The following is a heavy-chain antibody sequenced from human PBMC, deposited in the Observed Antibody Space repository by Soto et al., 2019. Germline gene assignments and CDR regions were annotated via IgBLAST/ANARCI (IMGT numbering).Heavy chain of an antibody. CDR3: AKTRGAMIYAISVYGMDV. CDR2: ISGSADST. D-gene: IGHD2-8*01. V-gene: IGHV3-23*01. J-gene: IGHJ6*02. Sequence: EVQLLESGGGFIHPGGSLRLSCAASGFSFSSFAMNWVRQAPGKGLEWVSIISGSADSTFYADSVKGRFTISRDNSKSTLYLQINSLRAEYTAEYYCAKTRGAMIYAISVYGMDVWGQGTTVTVSS. CDR1: GFSFSSFA.